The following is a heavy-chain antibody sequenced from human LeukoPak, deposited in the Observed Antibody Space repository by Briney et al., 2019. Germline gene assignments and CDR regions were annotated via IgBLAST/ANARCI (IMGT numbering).Heavy chain of an antibody. Sequence: GGSLRLSCAASGFTFSSYWMSWIRQAPGKGLEWVANIKFDGSEKFYVDAVKGRFTISRDNAKNSLYLQMNSLRAEDTSVYFCARLSYWVFEIWGQGTMVTVSS. CDR3: ARLSYWVFEI. D-gene: IGHD2-21*01. CDR1: GFTFSSYW. J-gene: IGHJ3*02. V-gene: IGHV3-7*01. CDR2: IKFDGSEK.